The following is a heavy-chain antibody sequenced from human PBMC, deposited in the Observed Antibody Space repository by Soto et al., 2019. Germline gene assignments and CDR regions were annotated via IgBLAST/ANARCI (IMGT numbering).Heavy chain of an antibody. CDR1: GYTFTDYD. D-gene: IGHD3-3*01. V-gene: IGHV1-2*02. CDR3: ARTAIEATDPYYEYGLDV. J-gene: IGHJ6*02. CDR2: IKPNSGDT. Sequence: ASVKVSCKASGYTFTDYDMHWLRQAPGQRPEWMGWIKPNSGDTDLAQNFRGRFTVTRDTSMSVVYMELSRLRSDDTAVYFCARTAIEATDPYYEYGLDVWGQGTTVTVSS.